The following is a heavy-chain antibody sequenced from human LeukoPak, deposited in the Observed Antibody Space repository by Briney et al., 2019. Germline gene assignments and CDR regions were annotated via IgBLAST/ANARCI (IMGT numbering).Heavy chain of an antibody. Sequence: GESLKISCKGSGYSFTSYWIGWVRQMPGKGLEWMGIIYPGDSDTRYSPSFQGQVTISADKSISTAYLQWSSLKASDTAMYYCARLLSGITGTSPIGYWGQGTLVTVSS. V-gene: IGHV5-51*01. CDR2: IYPGDSDT. CDR3: ARLLSGITGTSPIGY. CDR1: GYSFTSYW. D-gene: IGHD1-20*01. J-gene: IGHJ4*02.